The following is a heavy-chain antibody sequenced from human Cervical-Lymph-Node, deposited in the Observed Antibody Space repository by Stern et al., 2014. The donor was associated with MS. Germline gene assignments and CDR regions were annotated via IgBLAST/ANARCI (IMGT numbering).Heavy chain of an antibody. J-gene: IGHJ4*02. CDR3: ARDGDDGGIDY. CDR2: IYSGGNT. V-gene: IGHV3-53*01. D-gene: IGHD3-16*01. CDR1: GFTVSSKY. Sequence: EVQLVESGGGLIQPGGSLRLSCAASGFTVSSKYMSWLRQAPGQGLEWVLVIYSGGNTYYADSVKGRFTISRDNSKNTLNLQMNSLRAEDTAVYYCARDGDDGGIDYWGQGTLVTVSS.